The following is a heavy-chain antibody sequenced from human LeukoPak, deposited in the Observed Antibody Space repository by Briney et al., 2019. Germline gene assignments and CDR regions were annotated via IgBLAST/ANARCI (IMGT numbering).Heavy chain of an antibody. CDR3: ARLSIMITFGGVIVPYYFDY. Sequence: PSETLSLTCTVSGXSISSSSYYWGWIRQPPGKGLEWIGSIYYSGSTYYNPSLKSRVTISVDTSKNQFSLKLSSVTAADTAVYYCARLSIMITFGGVIVPYYFDYWGQGTLVTVSS. J-gene: IGHJ4*02. D-gene: IGHD3-16*02. V-gene: IGHV4-39*01. CDR2: IYYSGST. CDR1: GXSISSSSYY.